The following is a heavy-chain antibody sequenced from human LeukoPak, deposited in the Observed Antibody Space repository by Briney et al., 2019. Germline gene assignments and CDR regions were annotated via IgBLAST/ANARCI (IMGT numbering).Heavy chain of an antibody. CDR2: IKQDGSEI. Sequence: PGGSLRLSCAASGFTMRNHWMSWVRQAPGKGLEWVADIKQDGSEIHYVDSVKGRFTISRDNAKNSLYLQMNSLRAEDTAVYYCARDLKSRPDYWGQGTLVTVSS. V-gene: IGHV3-7*01. CDR1: GFTMRNHW. CDR3: ARDLKSRPDY. J-gene: IGHJ4*02.